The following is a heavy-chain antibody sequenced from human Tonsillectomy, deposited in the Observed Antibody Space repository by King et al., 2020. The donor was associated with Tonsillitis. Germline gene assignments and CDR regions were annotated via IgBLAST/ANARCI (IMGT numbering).Heavy chain of an antibody. D-gene: IGHD6-6*01. CDR3: ARGDRRVIAALAVFDY. CDR1: GGSFSGYY. V-gene: IGHV4-34*01. J-gene: IGHJ4*02. Sequence: VQLQQWGAGLLKPSETLSLTCAVSGGSFSGYYWSWIRQPPGKGLEWIGEINHSGSTNYNPSLKSRVTISVDTSKNQFSLKLSSVTAADTAVYYCARGDRRVIAALAVFDYWGQGTLVTVSS. CDR2: INHSGST.